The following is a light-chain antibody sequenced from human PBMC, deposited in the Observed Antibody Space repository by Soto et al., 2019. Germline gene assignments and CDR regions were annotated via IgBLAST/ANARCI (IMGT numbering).Light chain of an antibody. J-gene: IGLJ1*01. V-gene: IGLV2-14*01. CDR3: FSFTSHSSHYV. CDR1: ISDVGGHGY. Sequence: QSALTQPASVSGSPGQSITISCTGTISDVGGHGYVSWYQQHPGKAPKLMIYEFTYRPSGVSDRFSGSKSGNTASLTISGLHAEDEADYYCFSFTSHSSHYVFGTGTKVTVL. CDR2: EFT.